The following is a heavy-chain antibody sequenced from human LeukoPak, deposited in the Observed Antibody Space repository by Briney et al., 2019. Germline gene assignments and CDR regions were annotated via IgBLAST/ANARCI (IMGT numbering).Heavy chain of an antibody. CDR1: GFTFSSYA. D-gene: IGHD3-22*01. J-gene: IGHJ4*02. CDR2: ISSSSSYI. Sequence: GGSLRLSCAASGFTFSSYAMTWVRQAPGKGLGWVSSISSSSSYIYYADSVKGRFTISRDNAKNSLYLQMNSLRAEDTAVYYCARPYYYDSSGYYDYWGQGTLVTVSS. CDR3: ARPYYYDSSGYYDY. V-gene: IGHV3-21*01.